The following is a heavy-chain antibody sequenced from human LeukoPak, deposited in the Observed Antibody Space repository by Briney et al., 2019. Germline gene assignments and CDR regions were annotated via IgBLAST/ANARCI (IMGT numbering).Heavy chain of an antibody. CDR2: IYYSGST. CDR1: GGSISSSSYY. Sequence: SETLSLTCTVSGGSISSSSYYWGWIRQPPGKGLEWIGSIYYSGSTYYNPSLKSRVTISVDTSKNQFSLKLSSVTAADTAVYYCARNSWNSNYKYNWFDPWGQGTLVTVSS. CDR3: ARNSWNSNYKYNWFDP. D-gene: IGHD4-11*01. J-gene: IGHJ5*02. V-gene: IGHV4-39*07.